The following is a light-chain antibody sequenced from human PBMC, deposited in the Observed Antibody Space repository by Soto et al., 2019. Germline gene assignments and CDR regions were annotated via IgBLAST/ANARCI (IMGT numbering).Light chain of an antibody. CDR2: DAS. J-gene: IGKJ5*01. CDR1: QGINNY. V-gene: IGKV1-33*01. CDR3: QQYENLPT. Sequence: DIQLTQSPSSLSASVGDRVTITFRVSQGINNYLNWYQQKPGRAPKLLIYDASNLEAGVPSRFRGSGSGTDFTFTISRLQPEDIATYYCQQYENLPTFGQGTRLEIK.